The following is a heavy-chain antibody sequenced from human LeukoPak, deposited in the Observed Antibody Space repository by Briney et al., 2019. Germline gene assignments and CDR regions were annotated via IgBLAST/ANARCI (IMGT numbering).Heavy chain of an antibody. CDR2: IIPILGIA. J-gene: IGHJ4*02. V-gene: IGHV1-69*04. D-gene: IGHD1-26*01. Sequence: SVKFSCKASGGTFSSYAISWVRKAPGQGLEWMGRIIPILGIANYAQKFQGRVTITADKSTSTAYMELGSLRSEDTAVYYCAREVRIVGATVDYWGQGTLVTVSS. CDR3: AREVRIVGATVDY. CDR1: GGTFSSYA.